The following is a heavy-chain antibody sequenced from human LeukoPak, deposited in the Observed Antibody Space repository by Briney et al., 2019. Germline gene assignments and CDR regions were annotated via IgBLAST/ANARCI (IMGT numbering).Heavy chain of an antibody. D-gene: IGHD3-10*01. Sequence: SVQVSCQASGGTFSSYAIRWVRPAPGQGLEWMGGIIPIFGTANYAQKFQGGVTITTDESTSTAYMELSSLRSEDTAVYYCARLAEDYYGSGSYGYFDYWGQGTLVTVSS. V-gene: IGHV1-69*05. J-gene: IGHJ4*02. CDR1: GGTFSSYA. CDR2: IIPIFGTA. CDR3: ARLAEDYYGSGSYGYFDY.